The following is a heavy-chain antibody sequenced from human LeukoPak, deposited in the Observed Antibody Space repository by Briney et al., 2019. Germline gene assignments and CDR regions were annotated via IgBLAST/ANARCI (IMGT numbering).Heavy chain of an antibody. D-gene: IGHD3-22*01. CDR2: ISYDGSNK. V-gene: IGHV3-30-3*01. J-gene: IGHJ4*02. Sequence: HSGGSLRLSCAASGFTFSSYAMHWVRQAPGKGLEWVAVISYDGSNKYYADSVKGRFTISRDNSKNTLYLQMNSLRAEDTAVYYCAREGYYYDSSGYPDYWGQGTLVTVSS. CDR3: AREGYYYDSSGYPDY. CDR1: GFTFSSYA.